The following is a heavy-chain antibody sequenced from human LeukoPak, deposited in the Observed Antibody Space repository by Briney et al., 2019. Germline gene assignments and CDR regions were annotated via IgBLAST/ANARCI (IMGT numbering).Heavy chain of an antibody. V-gene: IGHV1-2*06. CDR1: GYTFTGYY. D-gene: IGHD5-12*01. CDR2: INPNSDGT. J-gene: IGHJ6*03. Sequence: GASVKVSCKASGYTFTGYYMHWVRQAPGQGLEWIGLINPNSDGTNYAQKLQGRVTMTRDTSISTAYMELSRLRSDDTAVYYCARLYSGYDVGYYYYYMDVWGKGTTVTVSS. CDR3: ARLYSGYDVGYYYYYMDV.